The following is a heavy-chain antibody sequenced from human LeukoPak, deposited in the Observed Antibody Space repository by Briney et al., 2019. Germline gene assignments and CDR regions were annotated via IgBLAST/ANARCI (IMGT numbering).Heavy chain of an antibody. CDR3: ATSGYSGYGIDN. J-gene: IGHJ4*02. D-gene: IGHD5-12*01. V-gene: IGHV3-7*03. CDR2: IKEDGSDT. CDR1: GLTFSSYW. Sequence: PGGSLRLSCAVSGLTFSSYWMTWVRQAPGKGLEWVANIKEDGSDTYSVDSVKGRFTISRDNAKNSLYLQMNSLRVEDTAVYYCATSGYSGYGIDNWGQGTLVAVSS.